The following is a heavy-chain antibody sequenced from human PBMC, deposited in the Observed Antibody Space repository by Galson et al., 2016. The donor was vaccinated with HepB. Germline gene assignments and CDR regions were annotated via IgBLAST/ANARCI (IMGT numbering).Heavy chain of an antibody. J-gene: IGHJ6*04. Sequence: TLSLTCTVSGGSISSGGYYWSWIRQPAGKGLEWIGHIYTSGSTNYNPSLKTRVTISVDTSKNQFSLKLSSLTAADTAGYYCARATRGDYYAMDVWGKGTTVTVSS. V-gene: IGHV4-61*09. CDR1: GGSISSGGYY. CDR3: ARATRGDYYAMDV. CDR2: IYTSGST.